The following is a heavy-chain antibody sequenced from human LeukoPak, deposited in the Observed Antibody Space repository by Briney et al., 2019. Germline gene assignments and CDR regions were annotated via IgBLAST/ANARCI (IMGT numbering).Heavy chain of an antibody. J-gene: IGHJ5*02. CDR1: GFTFSTYA. CDR3: AKDLSNFGDLGYFDH. Sequence: GGSLRLSCAASGFTFSTYAMSWVRQAPGKGLEWVSGVTGTGDRTLYADSVRGRFTISRDNFKNTLFLEMRRLRADDTAFYYCAKDLSNFGDLGYFDHWGQGDLVTVCS. V-gene: IGHV3-23*01. CDR2: VTGTGDRT. D-gene: IGHD4-17*01.